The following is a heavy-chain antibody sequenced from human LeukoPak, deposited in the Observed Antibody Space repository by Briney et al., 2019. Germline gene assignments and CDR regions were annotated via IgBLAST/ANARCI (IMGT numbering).Heavy chain of an antibody. CDR1: GYTFTSYG. Sequence: ASVKVSCKASGYTFTSYGISWVRQAPGQGLEWMGWISAYNGNTNYAQKLQGRVTMTTDTSTSTAYMELRSLRSDDTAVYYCARVSAAAANWLLDPWGQGTLVTVSS. D-gene: IGHD6-13*01. V-gene: IGHV1-18*01. CDR2: ISAYNGNT. CDR3: ARVSAAAANWLLDP. J-gene: IGHJ5*02.